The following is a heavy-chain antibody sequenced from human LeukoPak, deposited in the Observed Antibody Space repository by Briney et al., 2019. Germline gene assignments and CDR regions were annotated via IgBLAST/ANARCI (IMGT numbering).Heavy chain of an antibody. J-gene: IGHJ5*02. CDR3: ARDKDA. V-gene: IGHV3-66*01. CDR2: IYSDGTT. CDR1: GLTVSNNY. Sequence: GGSLRLSCVVSGLTVSNNYMSWVRQAPGKGLEWVSVIYSDGTTRNADSVKGRFTISRDNSKNTVYLQMDILRAEDTAVYYCARDKDAWGQGTLVTVSS.